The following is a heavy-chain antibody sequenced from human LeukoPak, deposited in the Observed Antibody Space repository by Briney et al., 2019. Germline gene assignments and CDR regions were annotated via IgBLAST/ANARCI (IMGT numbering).Heavy chain of an antibody. V-gene: IGHV3-53*01. J-gene: IGHJ4*02. CDR3: ARAGAYHFDN. CDR2: INTDTRGT. Sequence: GGSLRLSCAVSGFSASSNYMSWVRQVPGKGLVWVSIINTDTRGTYYADSVKGRFTISRDNAKSTLYLQMDSLRAEDTAVYYCARAGAYHFDNWGQGTLVTVSP. CDR1: GFSASSNY. D-gene: IGHD3-16*01.